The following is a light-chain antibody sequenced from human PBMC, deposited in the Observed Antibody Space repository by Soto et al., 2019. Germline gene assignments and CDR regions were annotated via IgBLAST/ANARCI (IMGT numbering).Light chain of an antibody. CDR1: QSVSSN. Sequence: EIVMTQAPATLSVSPGERDTLSCRASQSVSSNLAWYQQKPGQAPRLLIYGASTRATGIPARFSGSGSGTEFTLTISSLQSEDFAVYDCQQYNNWPRRFGQGT. V-gene: IGKV3-15*01. CDR2: GAS. J-gene: IGKJ1*01. CDR3: QQYNNWPRR.